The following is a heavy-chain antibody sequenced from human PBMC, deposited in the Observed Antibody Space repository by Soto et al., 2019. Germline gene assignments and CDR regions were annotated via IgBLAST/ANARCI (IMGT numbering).Heavy chain of an antibody. V-gene: IGHV1-69*13. CDR2: IIPIFGTA. J-gene: IGHJ6*02. CDR1: GGTFSSYA. CDR3: ARYYYDSSGYNYYYYGMDV. D-gene: IGHD3-22*01. Sequence: ASVKVSCKASGGTFSSYAISWVREAQGQGLEWLGGIIPIFGTANYAKKFQGRVTITEDESTSTAYMELSSLRSEVTAVYYRARYYYDSSGYNYYYYGMDVWGQVTTVTVSS.